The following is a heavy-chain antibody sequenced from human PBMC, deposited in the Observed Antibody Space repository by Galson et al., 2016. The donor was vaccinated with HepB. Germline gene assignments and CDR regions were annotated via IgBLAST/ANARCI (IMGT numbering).Heavy chain of an antibody. V-gene: IGHV3-23*01. Sequence: SLRLSCAASGFTFSRYAMTWVRQAPGKGLEWVSGLSGGGAHTYYADSVKGRFTISRDNSKDTLYLQMISLRAEDTAAYYCARDRGFYSSTWDWGQGTLVTVSS. D-gene: IGHD2-2*01. J-gene: IGHJ4*02. CDR2: LSGGGAHT. CDR3: ARDRGFYSSTWD. CDR1: GFTFSRYA.